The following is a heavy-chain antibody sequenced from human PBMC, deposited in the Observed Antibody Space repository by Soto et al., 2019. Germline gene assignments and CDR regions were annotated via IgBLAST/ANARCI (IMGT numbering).Heavy chain of an antibody. J-gene: IGHJ5*02. CDR3: ARTPREKSNRGRFDP. V-gene: IGHV3-23*01. CDR1: GFTIRNYA. CDR2: ISGSGITT. Sequence: EVQMLESGGALVPRGGSLRLSCEVSGFTIRNYALSWVRQAPGKGLEWVSSISGSGITTYYADSVKGRFSISRDNSENTLYLHINGLRDEDTAVYFCARTPREKSNRGRFDPWGQGTLVTVSS.